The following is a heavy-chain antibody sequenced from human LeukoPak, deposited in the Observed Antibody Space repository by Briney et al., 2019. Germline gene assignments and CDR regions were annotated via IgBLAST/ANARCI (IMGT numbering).Heavy chain of an antibody. CDR2: IIPIFGTA. CDR1: GGTFISYA. D-gene: IGHD6-13*01. J-gene: IGHJ6*03. V-gene: IGHV1-69*06. CDR3: ASRYSSSWYSRYMDV. Sequence: GSSVKVSCKASGGTFISYAISWVRQAPGQGLEWMGGIIPIFGTANYAQKFQGRVTITADKSTSTAYMELSSLRSEDTAVYYCASRYSSSWYSRYMDVWGKGTTVTVSS.